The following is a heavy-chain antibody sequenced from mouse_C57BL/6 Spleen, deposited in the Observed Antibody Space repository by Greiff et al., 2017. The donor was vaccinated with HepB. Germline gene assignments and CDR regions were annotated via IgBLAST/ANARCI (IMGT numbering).Heavy chain of an antibody. Sequence: QVQLQQPGAELVMPGASVKLSCKASGYTFTSYWMHWVKQRPGQGLEWIGEIDPSDSYTNYNQKFKGKSTLTVDKSSSTAYMQLSSLTSEDSAVYYCARCSSGYSYYFDYWGQGTTLTVSS. D-gene: IGHD3-2*02. CDR1: GYTFTSYW. CDR2: IDPSDSYT. J-gene: IGHJ2*01. CDR3: ARCSSGYSYYFDY. V-gene: IGHV1-69*01.